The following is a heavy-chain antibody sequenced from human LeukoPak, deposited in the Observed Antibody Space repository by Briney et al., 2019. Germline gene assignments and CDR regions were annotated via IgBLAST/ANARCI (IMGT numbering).Heavy chain of an antibody. Sequence: PGGSLRLSCVASGFTFTNYWMNWVRQTPGKGLEWVANIKPDGSEKYYVDSVKGRFTISRDNARNSLYLQMDSLRAEDTAVYYCAKPMVRGVIRGMDVWGQGTTVTVSS. CDR1: GFTFTNYW. V-gene: IGHV3-7*03. CDR2: IKPDGSEK. J-gene: IGHJ6*02. CDR3: AKPMVRGVIRGMDV. D-gene: IGHD3-10*01.